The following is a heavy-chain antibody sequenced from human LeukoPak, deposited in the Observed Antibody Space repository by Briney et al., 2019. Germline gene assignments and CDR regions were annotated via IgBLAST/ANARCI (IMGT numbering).Heavy chain of an antibody. Sequence: TGVSLRLSSAAAGFTFSSYGMHRVRQAPGKGLEWVTVISYDGHTNYVDSVKGRFTISRDNSKNTLYLQMNGLRDEDTAVYYCAKERGSTTQFDCWGQGTLVTVSS. CDR1: GFTFSSYG. J-gene: IGHJ4*02. V-gene: IGHV3-30*18. D-gene: IGHD1-26*01. CDR3: AKERGSTTQFDC. CDR2: ISYDGHT.